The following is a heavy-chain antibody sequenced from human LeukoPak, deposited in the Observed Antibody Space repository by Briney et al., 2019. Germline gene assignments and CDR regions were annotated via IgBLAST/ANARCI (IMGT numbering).Heavy chain of an antibody. J-gene: IGHJ4*02. CDR3: ARGSITMIVVVIGNLDY. CDR1: GYTFTGYY. D-gene: IGHD3-22*01. Sequence: ASVKVSCKASGYTFTGYYMHWVRQAPGQGLEWRGWINPNSGGTNYAQKFQGRVTMTRDTSISTAYMELSRLRSDDTAVYYCARGSITMIVVVIGNLDYWGQGTLVTVSS. V-gene: IGHV1-2*02. CDR2: INPNSGGT.